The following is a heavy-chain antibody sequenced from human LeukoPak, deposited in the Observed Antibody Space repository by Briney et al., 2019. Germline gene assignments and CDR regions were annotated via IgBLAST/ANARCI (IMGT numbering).Heavy chain of an antibody. CDR2: ISSSSSYI. V-gene: IGHV3-21*01. Sequence: PGGSLRLSCAASGFTFSSYSMNWVRQAPGKGLEWVSSISSSSSYIYYADSVKGRFTISRDNAKDSLYLQMNSLRAEDTAVYYCARDPGIVGASYFDYWGQGTLVTVSS. CDR3: ARDPGIVGASYFDY. D-gene: IGHD1-26*01. J-gene: IGHJ4*02. CDR1: GFTFSSYS.